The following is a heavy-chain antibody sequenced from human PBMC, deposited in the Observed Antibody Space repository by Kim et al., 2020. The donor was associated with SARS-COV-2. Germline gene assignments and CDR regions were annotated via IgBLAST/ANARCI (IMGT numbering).Heavy chain of an antibody. D-gene: IGHD4-4*01. J-gene: IGHJ4*02. V-gene: IGHV4-39*07. Sequence: DTPSLKSRVTISIHTSRDQFSLRLSSLTAADTAIYYCAREGTTVANTFDYWGQGTLAIVSS. CDR3: AREGTTVANTFDY.